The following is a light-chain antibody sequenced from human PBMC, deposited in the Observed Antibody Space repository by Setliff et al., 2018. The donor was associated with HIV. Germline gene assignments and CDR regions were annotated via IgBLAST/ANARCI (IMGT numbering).Light chain of an antibody. CDR2: DVS. CDR1: SSDVFGYNY. CDR3: SSYTSSSNPRV. V-gene: IGLV2-14*03. J-gene: IGLJ3*02. Sequence: QSALTQPRSVSGSPGQSVTISCTGTSSDVFGYNYVSWYQQHPGKAPKLMIFDVSNRPSGVSDRFSGSRSGNTASLTISGLQAEDEADYYCSSYTSSSNPRVFGGGTKVTVL.